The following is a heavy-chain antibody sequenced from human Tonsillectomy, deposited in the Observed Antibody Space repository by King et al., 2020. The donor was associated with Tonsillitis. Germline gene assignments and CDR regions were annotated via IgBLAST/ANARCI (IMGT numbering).Heavy chain of an antibody. CDR3: ASWMRNTYYYSSSWYRFDP. J-gene: IGHJ5*02. Sequence: VQLQESGPGLVKPSETLSLTCTVSGGSVSSGSYYWGWIRQPPGKGLEWIGYIYYSGGTNYNPSLKSRVTIPVDTSKNQFSLKLSSVTAADTAVYYCASWMRNTYYYSSSWYRFDPWGQGTLVTVSS. D-gene: IGHD6-13*01. CDR1: GGSVSSGSYY. CDR2: IYYSGGT. V-gene: IGHV4-61*01.